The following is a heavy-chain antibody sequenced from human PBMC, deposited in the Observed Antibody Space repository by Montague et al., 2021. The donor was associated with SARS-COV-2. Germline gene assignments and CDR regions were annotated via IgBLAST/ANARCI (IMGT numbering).Heavy chain of an antibody. CDR2: TYYRSKWFN. CDR1: GDNVSSNRAS. V-gene: IGHV6-1*01. J-gene: IGHJ3*01. Sequence: CAISGDNVSSNRASWNWIRQSPSRGLEWLGRTYYRSKWFNDYSVSVSSRITIDPDTSKNVFSLHLRSVTPEDTAVYFCARTTALAASADGLDVWGPGTSISVSS. CDR3: ARTTALAASADGLDV. D-gene: IGHD1-1*01.